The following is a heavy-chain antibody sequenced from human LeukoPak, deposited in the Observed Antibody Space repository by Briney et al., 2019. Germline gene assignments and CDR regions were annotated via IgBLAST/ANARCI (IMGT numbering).Heavy chain of an antibody. CDR3: AKEGIAVASFDY. Sequence: GASLRLSCAASGFAFSAYAMSWVRQVPGKGLEWVSAISGSISGSGGSTYYADSVKGRFTISRDNSKNTLFLQLNSLRAEDTAVYYCAKEGIAVASFDYWGQGTLVTVSS. J-gene: IGHJ4*02. CDR2: ISGSISGSGGST. V-gene: IGHV3-23*01. D-gene: IGHD6-19*01. CDR1: GFAFSAYA.